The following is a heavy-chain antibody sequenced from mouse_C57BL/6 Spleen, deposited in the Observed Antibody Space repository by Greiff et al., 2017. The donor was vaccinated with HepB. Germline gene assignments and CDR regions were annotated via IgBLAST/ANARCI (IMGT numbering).Heavy chain of an antibody. CDR3: ARGETSYYFDY. V-gene: IGHV1-63*01. CDR2: IYPGGGYT. Sequence: VQLQQSGAELMKPGASVKMSCKASGYTFTNYWIGWAKQRPGHGLEWIGDIYPGGGYTNYNEKFKGKATLTADKSSSTAYMQFSSLTSEDSAIYYCARGETSYYFDYWGQGTTLTVSS. J-gene: IGHJ2*01. CDR1: GYTFTNYW.